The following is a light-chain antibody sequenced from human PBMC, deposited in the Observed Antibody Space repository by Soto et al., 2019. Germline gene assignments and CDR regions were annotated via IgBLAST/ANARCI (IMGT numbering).Light chain of an antibody. Sequence: QSVLTQPPSGSGAPGQRVTICCTGSSSNIGAGYDVHWYQQLPGTAPKLLIYGNSNRPSGVPDRFSGSKSGTSASLAITGLQAEDEADYYCQSYDSSLSFWVFGGGTKVTVL. J-gene: IGLJ3*02. V-gene: IGLV1-40*01. CDR3: QSYDSSLSFWV. CDR1: SSNIGAGYD. CDR2: GNS.